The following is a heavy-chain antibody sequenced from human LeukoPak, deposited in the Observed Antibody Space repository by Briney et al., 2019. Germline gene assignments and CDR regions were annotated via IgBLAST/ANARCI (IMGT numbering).Heavy chain of an antibody. CDR1: VSTFTGYY. CDR2: INPNSGGT. CDR3: VWGDGYNVDY. V-gene: IGHV1-2*02. D-gene: IGHD5-24*01. Sequence: SVKVCCKASVSTFTGYYIHWVRQAPGQGLEWMGWINPNSGGTNYAQKFQGRVTMTRDTSISTAYMELSRLRSDDTAVYYCVWGDGYNVDYWGQGTLVTVSS. J-gene: IGHJ4*02.